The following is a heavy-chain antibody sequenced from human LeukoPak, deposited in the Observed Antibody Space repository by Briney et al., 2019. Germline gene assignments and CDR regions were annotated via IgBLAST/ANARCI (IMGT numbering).Heavy chain of an antibody. CDR2: IIPIFGTA. D-gene: IGHD3-16*01. Sequence: ASVKVSCKASGGTFSSYAISWLRQAPGQGLEWMGGIIPIFGTANYAQKFQGRVTITADESTSTAYMELSSLRSEDTAVYYCARGWVDPSPGSYYYYYMDVWGKGTTVTVSS. J-gene: IGHJ6*03. CDR3: ARGWVDPSPGSYYYYYMDV. CDR1: GGTFSSYA. V-gene: IGHV1-69*01.